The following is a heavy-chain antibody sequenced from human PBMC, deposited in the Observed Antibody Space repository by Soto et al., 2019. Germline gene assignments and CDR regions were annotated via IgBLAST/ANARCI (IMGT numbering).Heavy chain of an antibody. D-gene: IGHD2-2*01. CDR1: GFKFSSYG. CDR2: ISYDGSNK. J-gene: IGHJ4*02. V-gene: IGHV3-30*03. CDR3: ASHCSSTSCYYWAPDY. Sequence: GGSLRLSCAASGFKFSSYGMHWVRQAPGKGLEWVAVISYDGSNKYYADSVKGRFTISRDNSKNTLYLQMNSLRAEDTAVYYCASHCSSTSCYYWAPDYWGQGTLVTVSS.